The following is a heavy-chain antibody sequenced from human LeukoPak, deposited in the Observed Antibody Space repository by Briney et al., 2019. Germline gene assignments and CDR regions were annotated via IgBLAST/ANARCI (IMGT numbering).Heavy chain of an antibody. Sequence: PGGSLRLSSSASGFTFSSYAMSWVRQAPGKGLEWVSAISGSGGSTYYADSVKGRFTISRDNSKNTLYLQMNSLRAEDTAVYYCAKNYDYVWGSYRHNCFDYWGQGTLVTVSS. CDR2: ISGSGGST. CDR3: AKNYDYVWGSYRHNCFDY. CDR1: GFTFSSYA. V-gene: IGHV3-23*01. J-gene: IGHJ4*02. D-gene: IGHD3-16*02.